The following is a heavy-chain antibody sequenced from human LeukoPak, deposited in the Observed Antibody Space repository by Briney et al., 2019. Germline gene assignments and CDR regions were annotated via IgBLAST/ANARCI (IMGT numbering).Heavy chain of an antibody. CDR1: GYSISSGYY. J-gene: IGHJ5*02. V-gene: IGHV4-38-2*02. D-gene: IGHD2-2*01. CDR3: AREVVVVPAAIHWFDP. CDR2: IYHSGST. Sequence: ASETLSLTCTVSGYSISSGYYWSWIRQPPGKGLEWIGYIYHSGSTYYNPSLKSRVTISVDRSKNQFSLKLSSVTAADTTVYYCAREVVVVPAAIHWFDPWGQGTLVTVSS.